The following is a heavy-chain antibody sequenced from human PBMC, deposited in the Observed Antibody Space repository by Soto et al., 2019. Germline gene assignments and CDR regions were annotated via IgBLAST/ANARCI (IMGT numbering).Heavy chain of an antibody. CDR3: AKSGAAAVHSPDPFDI. CDR1: GFTFSTYG. D-gene: IGHD6-13*01. J-gene: IGHJ3*02. Sequence: GGSLRLSCAASGFTFSTYGMSWVRQAPGKGLEWVSGISSSRGSTYYADSVKGRFTLSRDNSKNTLYLQMNSLRADDTAVYYCAKSGAAAVHSPDPFDIWGQGTMVTVSS. CDR2: ISSSRGST. V-gene: IGHV3-23*01.